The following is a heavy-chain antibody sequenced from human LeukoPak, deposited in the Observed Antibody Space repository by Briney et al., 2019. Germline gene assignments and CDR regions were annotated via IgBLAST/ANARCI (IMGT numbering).Heavy chain of an antibody. CDR1: GYTFTSYD. CDR2: MNPNSGNT. J-gene: IGHJ5*02. V-gene: IGHV1-8*01. CDR3: ARKDRGYSYGYGLKLGFDP. Sequence: ASVKVSCKASGYTFTSYDTNWVRQATGQGLEWMGWMNPNSGNTGYAQKFQGRVTMTRNTSISTAYMELSSLRSEDTAVYYCARKDRGYSYGYGLKLGFDPWGQGTLVTVSS. D-gene: IGHD5-18*01.